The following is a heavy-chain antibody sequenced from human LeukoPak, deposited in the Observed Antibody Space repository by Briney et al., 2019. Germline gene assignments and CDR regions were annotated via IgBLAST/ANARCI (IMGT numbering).Heavy chain of an antibody. J-gene: IGHJ4*02. CDR2: IYYSGNT. CDR1: GGSISSSSYY. D-gene: IGHD5-18*01. V-gene: IGHV4-39*01. Sequence: SETLSLTCTVSGGSISSSSYYWGWIRQPPGKGLEWIVSIYYSGNTYYNPSLKSRVTMSVDTSKNQFSLKLSSVTAADTAVYYCARRYNYGYYWGQGTLVTVSS. CDR3: ARRYNYGYY.